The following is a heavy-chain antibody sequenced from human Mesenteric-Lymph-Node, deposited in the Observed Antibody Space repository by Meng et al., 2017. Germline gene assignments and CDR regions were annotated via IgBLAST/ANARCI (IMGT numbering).Heavy chain of an antibody. CDR3: ATATQLWFNWFDP. CDR1: GYTLTDLP. V-gene: IGHV1-24*01. J-gene: IGHJ5*02. D-gene: IGHD5-18*01. Sequence: ASVKVSCKVSGYTLTDLPMHWVRQAPGEGLEWMGGFDPEDGETIYAQKFQGRVTMTEDTFTDTAYMELSSLRSEDTAVYYCATATQLWFNWFDPWGQGTLVTVSS. CDR2: FDPEDGET.